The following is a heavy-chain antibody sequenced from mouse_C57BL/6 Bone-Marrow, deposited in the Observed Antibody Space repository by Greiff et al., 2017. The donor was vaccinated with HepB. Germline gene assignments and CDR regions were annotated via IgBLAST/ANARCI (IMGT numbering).Heavy chain of an antibody. Sequence: EVKLMESGGGLVKPGGSLKLSCAASGFTFSDYGMHWVRQAPEKGLEWVAYISSGSSTIYYADTVKGRFTISRDNAKNTLFLQMTSLRSEDTAMYYCARPEIYYDYDVGYWGQGTTLTVSS. CDR1: GFTFSDYG. V-gene: IGHV5-17*01. CDR2: ISSGSSTI. CDR3: ARPEIYYDYDVGY. D-gene: IGHD2-4*01. J-gene: IGHJ2*01.